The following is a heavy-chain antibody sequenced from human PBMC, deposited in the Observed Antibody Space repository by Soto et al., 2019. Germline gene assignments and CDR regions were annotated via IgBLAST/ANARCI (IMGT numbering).Heavy chain of an antibody. J-gene: IGHJ4*02. CDR3: ARVSSGWYYFDY. CDR2: MYNSGIT. CDR1: GGSVSSGSYY. V-gene: IGHV4-61*01. D-gene: IGHD6-19*01. Sequence: PSETRSRTCTVSGGSVSSGSYYWIWIRQPPGKGLEWIGYMYNSGITNYNPSLKSRVIISVDTSKNQFSLKLSSVTAADTAVYYCARVSSGWYYFDYWGQGTLVTVSS.